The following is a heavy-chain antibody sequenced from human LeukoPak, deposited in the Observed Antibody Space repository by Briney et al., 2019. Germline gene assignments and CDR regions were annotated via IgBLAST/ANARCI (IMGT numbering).Heavy chain of an antibody. CDR1: GFTFSSYS. Sequence: GGSLRLSCAASGFTFSSYSMNWVRQAPGKGLEWVSYISSSSSTIYYADSVKGRFTISRDNAKNSLYLQMNSLRAEDTAVYYCARSRGYSYGYVYYFDYWGQGTLVTVSS. D-gene: IGHD5-18*01. J-gene: IGHJ4*02. V-gene: IGHV3-48*04. CDR3: ARSRGYSYGYVYYFDY. CDR2: ISSSSSTI.